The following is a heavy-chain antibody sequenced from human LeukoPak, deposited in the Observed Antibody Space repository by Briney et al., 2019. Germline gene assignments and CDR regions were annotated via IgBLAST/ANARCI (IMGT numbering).Heavy chain of an antibody. CDR3: ARDGTAVGINYDY. J-gene: IGHJ4*02. Sequence: GGSLRLSCAASEFSFGSNYMTWVRQAPGKGLEWVSSISSSSSYIYYADSVKGRFTISRDNAKNSLYLQMNSLRAEDTAVYYCARDGTAVGINYDYWGQGTLVSVSS. CDR2: ISSSSSYI. CDR1: EFSFGSNY. D-gene: IGHD6-13*01. V-gene: IGHV3-21*04.